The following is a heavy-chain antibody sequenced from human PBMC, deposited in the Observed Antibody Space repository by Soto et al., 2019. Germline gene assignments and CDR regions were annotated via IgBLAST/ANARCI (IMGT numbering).Heavy chain of an antibody. D-gene: IGHD1-26*01. Sequence: EVQVLESGGGLVQPGGSLRLSCAASGFTFSNYGMNWVRQAPGKGLEWVSGVRSDGDATYNAESVKGRFTVSRDGSKNTVYLQMNSLRVEDTAVYYCAIGKGVGATPDGANCWGQGTLVTVSS. CDR2: VRSDGDAT. V-gene: IGHV3-23*01. CDR1: GFTFSNYG. J-gene: IGHJ4*02. CDR3: AIGKGVGATPDGANC.